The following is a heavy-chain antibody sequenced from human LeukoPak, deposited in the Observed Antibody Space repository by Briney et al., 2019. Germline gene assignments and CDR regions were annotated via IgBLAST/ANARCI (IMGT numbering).Heavy chain of an antibody. Sequence: GGSLRLSCAASGFTFSNYEMTWVRQAPEKGLELVSYISSSGSAIYYADSVKGRFTISRDNAKNSLSLQMNSLRAEDTAVYYCVSDAFDIWGQGTMVTVSS. CDR2: ISSSGSAI. V-gene: IGHV3-48*03. CDR1: GFTFSNYE. CDR3: VSDAFDI. J-gene: IGHJ3*02.